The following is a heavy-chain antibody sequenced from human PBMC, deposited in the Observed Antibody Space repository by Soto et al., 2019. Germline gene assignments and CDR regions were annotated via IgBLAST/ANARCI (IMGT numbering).Heavy chain of an antibody. CDR2: IYYSGST. V-gene: IGHV4-31*03. CDR1: GGSISSGGYY. J-gene: IGHJ5*02. Sequence: QVQLQESGPGLVKPSQTLSLTCTVSGGSISSGGYYWSWIRQHPGKGLEWIGYIYYSGSTYYNPSLQSRVTRSVDTSKIPFSLKLSSVTAADTAVYYCARESSVVGSAVWFDPWGQGTLVTVSS. CDR3: ARESSVVGSAVWFDP. D-gene: IGHD2-21*02.